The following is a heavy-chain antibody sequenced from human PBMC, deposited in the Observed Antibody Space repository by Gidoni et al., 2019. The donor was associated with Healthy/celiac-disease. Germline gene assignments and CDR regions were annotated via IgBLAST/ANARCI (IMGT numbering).Heavy chain of an antibody. CDR1: GSTFTGYY. J-gene: IGHJ4*02. CDR3: ATYYYDSSGYYLSFDY. Sequence: QVQLVQSGAEVQKPGASFTVSCNASGSTFTGYYMHWVRQAPGQGLEWMGWINPNSGGTNYAQKFQGRVTMTRDTSIGTAYMELSRLRSDDTAVYYWATYYYDSSGYYLSFDYWGQGTLVTVSS. CDR2: INPNSGGT. V-gene: IGHV1-2*02. D-gene: IGHD3-22*01.